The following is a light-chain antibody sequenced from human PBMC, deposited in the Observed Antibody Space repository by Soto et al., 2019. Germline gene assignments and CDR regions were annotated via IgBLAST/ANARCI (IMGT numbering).Light chain of an antibody. CDR2: AAS. V-gene: IGKV1-6*01. CDR1: RDVGSD. CDR3: PQDYGDSWT. Sequence: QMTQSPSSLSASVGEKIIITCRASRDVGSDVSWYQQKPGQAPKLLIYAASNLYTGVPSRFSGSRSGTEFTLTISSLQPEEFASYYCPQDYGDSWTVXQGTKVDIK. J-gene: IGKJ1*01.